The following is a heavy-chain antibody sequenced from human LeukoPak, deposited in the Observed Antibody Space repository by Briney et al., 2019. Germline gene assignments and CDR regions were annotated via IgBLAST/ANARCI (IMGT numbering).Heavy chain of an antibody. Sequence: PGGSLRLSCAASGFTFRSYAMSWVRQAPGKGLEWVSVIGGSGDITDYADSVNGRFTISRDNSKNTLYLQMNSLRAEDTAVYYCAKRRLEPYYDYWGQGTLVTVSS. J-gene: IGHJ4*02. CDR2: IGGSGDIT. CDR3: AKRRLEPYYDY. D-gene: IGHD1-1*01. V-gene: IGHV3-23*01. CDR1: GFTFRSYA.